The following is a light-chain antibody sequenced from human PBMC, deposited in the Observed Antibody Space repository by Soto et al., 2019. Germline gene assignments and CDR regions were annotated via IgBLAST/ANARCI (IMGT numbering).Light chain of an antibody. CDR2: GNS. V-gene: IGLV1-40*01. Sequence: QLVLTQPPSVSGAPGQRVTISCTGSSSNIGAGYDVHWYQQLPGTAPKLLIYGNSNRPSGVPDRFSGSKSGTSASLAITGLQAEDEADYYCQSYDSSRWVFGTGTKVTVL. CDR1: SSNIGAGYD. CDR3: QSYDSSRWV. J-gene: IGLJ1*01.